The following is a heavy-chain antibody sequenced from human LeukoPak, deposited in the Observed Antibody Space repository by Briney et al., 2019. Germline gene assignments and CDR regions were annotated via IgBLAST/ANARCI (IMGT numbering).Heavy chain of an antibody. CDR3: ARRSCWGSSTSCLRANWFDP. V-gene: IGHV1-46*01. J-gene: IGHJ5*02. CDR2: IDPSGGST. Sequence: ASVKVSCKASGYTFTSYYMHWVRQAPGQGLEWMGIIDPSGGSTSYAQKFQGGVTMTRDTSTSTVYMELSSLRSEDTAVYYCARRSCWGSSTSCLRANWFDPWGQGTLVIASS. D-gene: IGHD2-2*01. CDR1: GYTFTSYY.